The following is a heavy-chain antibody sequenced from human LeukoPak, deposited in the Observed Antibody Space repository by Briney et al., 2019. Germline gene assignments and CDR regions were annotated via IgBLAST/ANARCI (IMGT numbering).Heavy chain of an antibody. CDR1: GFTFSNYA. Sequence: GGSLRLSCAASGFTFSNYAMHWVRQAPGKGLEWVSLISSGGTYEYYADSVKGRFTISRDNSKNTLYLQLNSLRAEDTAVYYYARDSTYYYDSGSSGPHYFDNWGQGTLVTVSS. D-gene: IGHD3-10*01. J-gene: IGHJ4*02. V-gene: IGHV3-30*01. CDR3: ARDSTYYYDSGSSGPHYFDN. CDR2: ISSGGTYE.